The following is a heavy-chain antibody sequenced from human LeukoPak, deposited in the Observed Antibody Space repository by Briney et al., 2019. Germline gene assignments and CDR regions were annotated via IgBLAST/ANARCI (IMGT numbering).Heavy chain of an antibody. V-gene: IGHV1-2*02. J-gene: IGHJ4*02. CDR2: IKPISGGT. CDR1: GYTFTAYY. CDR3: ATGRWGVDY. D-gene: IGHD3-16*01. Sequence: ASETLSCTTSGYTFTAYYIHWVRQAPAHGLEWMGWIKPISGGTYYAQKFQCRVTMTRDTSISTAYMELSRLRSDDTAVYYCATGRWGVDYWGQGTLVTVSS.